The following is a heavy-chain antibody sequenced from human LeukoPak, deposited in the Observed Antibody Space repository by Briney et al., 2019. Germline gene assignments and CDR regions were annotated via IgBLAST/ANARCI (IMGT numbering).Heavy chain of an antibody. J-gene: IGHJ3*02. D-gene: IGHD2-15*01. V-gene: IGHV4-4*07. Sequence: SETLSLTCTVSGGSISSYYWSWIRQPAGKGLEWIGRIYTSGGTNYNPSLKSRVTMSVDTSKNQFSLKLSSVTAADTAVYYCARDCSGGSCYDDAFDIWGQGTMVTVSS. CDR3: ARDCSGGSCYDDAFDI. CDR2: IYTSGGT. CDR1: GGSISSYY.